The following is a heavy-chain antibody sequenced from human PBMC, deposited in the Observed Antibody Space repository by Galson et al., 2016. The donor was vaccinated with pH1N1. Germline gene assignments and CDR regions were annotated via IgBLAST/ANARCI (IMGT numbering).Heavy chain of an antibody. V-gene: IGHV1-46*01. CDR3: ARDPSLCGGGCYLGGAFDI. J-gene: IGHJ3*02. CDR1: GYTFAKYY. D-gene: IGHD2-15*01. Sequence: QSGAEVKKPGESLKVSCKASGYTFAKYYVHWVRQAPGQGLEWMGIINPSGDSTRYAQKFQGRITMTTDTSTSTVYMELSSLRSEDTAVYYCARDPSLCGGGCYLGGAFDIWGQGTMVTVSS. CDR2: INPSGDST.